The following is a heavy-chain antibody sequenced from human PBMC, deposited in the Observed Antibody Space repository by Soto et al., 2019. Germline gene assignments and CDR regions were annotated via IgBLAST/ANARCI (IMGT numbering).Heavy chain of an antibody. CDR1: GASISSDGYS. CDR2: FYHDGTT. CDR3: AGSRYCSSTTCYFFDY. Sequence: SETLSLTCTVSGASISSDGYSWSWIRQPPGKGLEWIGYFYHDGTTYYNPSLRSRVTISVDRSKNQFSLRLISVTAADTAVYYCAGSRYCSSTTCYFFDYWGQGALVTVSS. D-gene: IGHD2-2*01. J-gene: IGHJ4*02. V-gene: IGHV4-30-2*01.